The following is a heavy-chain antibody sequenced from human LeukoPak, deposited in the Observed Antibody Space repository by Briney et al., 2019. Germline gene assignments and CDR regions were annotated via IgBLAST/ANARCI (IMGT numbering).Heavy chain of an antibody. CDR3: ARDRRIAAAGTTYGMDV. D-gene: IGHD6-13*01. CDR1: GYTFTGYY. CDR2: INPNSGGT. V-gene: IGHV1-2*06. J-gene: IGHJ6*02. Sequence: ASVKVSCKASGYTFTGYYMHWVRQAPGQGLEWMGRINPNSGGTNYAQKFQGRVTMTTDTSTSTAYMELRSLRSDDTAVYYCARDRRIAAAGTTYGMDVWGQGTTVTVSS.